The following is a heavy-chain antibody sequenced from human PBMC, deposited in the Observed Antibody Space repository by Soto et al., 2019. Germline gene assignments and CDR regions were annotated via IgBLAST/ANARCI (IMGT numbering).Heavy chain of an antibody. CDR3: ARDKEDHNYYYGMDV. V-gene: IGHV4-59*01. Sequence: PSETLSLTCTVSGGSISSYYWSWIRRPPGKGLEWIGKIFYSGSTSYNPSLKSRVTISVDTSKNQFSLKLSSVTAADTAVYYCARDKEDHNYYYGMDVWGQGTTVTVSS. CDR2: IFYSGST. CDR1: GGSISSYY. J-gene: IGHJ6*02.